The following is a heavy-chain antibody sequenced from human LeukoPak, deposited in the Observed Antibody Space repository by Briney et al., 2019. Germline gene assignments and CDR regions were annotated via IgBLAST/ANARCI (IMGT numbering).Heavy chain of an antibody. J-gene: IGHJ4*02. CDR3: ASADWSGYLKDDF. V-gene: IGHV1-2*02. CDR1: GYTFTDYY. Sequence: ASVKVSCKTSGYTFTDYYMHWVRQAPGQGLEWMGWIKPDSGGTKYAQKFQGRVTMTRDTSISTAYMELSSLISDDTAVYYCASADWSGYLKDDFWGQGTLVTVSS. D-gene: IGHD3-3*01. CDR2: IKPDSGGT.